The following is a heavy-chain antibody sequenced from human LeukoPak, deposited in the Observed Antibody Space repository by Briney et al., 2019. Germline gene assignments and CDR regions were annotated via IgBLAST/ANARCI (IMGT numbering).Heavy chain of an antibody. Sequence: GGSLRLSCAASGFTFSSYAMSWVRQAPGKGLEWVSAISGSGGSTYYADSVKGRFSISRDNSKNTLYLQMNSLRAEDTAVYYCAKDPKVVGATYFDYWGQGTLVTVSS. CDR2: ISGSGGST. V-gene: IGHV3-23*01. CDR1: GFTFSSYA. J-gene: IGHJ4*02. CDR3: AKDPKVVGATYFDY. D-gene: IGHD1-26*01.